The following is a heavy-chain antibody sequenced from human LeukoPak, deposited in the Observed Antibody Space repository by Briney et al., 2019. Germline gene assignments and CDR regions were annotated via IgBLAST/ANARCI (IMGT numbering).Heavy chain of an antibody. CDR3: ARARSSYDSSGYYLGY. V-gene: IGHV1-18*01. J-gene: IGHJ4*02. D-gene: IGHD3-22*01. CDR2: ISAYNGNT. Sequence: ASVKVSCKASGYTFTSYGISWVRQAPGQGLEWTGWISAYNGNTNYAQKLQGRVTMTTDTSTSTAYMELRSLRSDDTAVYYCARARSSYDSSGYYLGYWGQGTLVTVSS. CDR1: GYTFTSYG.